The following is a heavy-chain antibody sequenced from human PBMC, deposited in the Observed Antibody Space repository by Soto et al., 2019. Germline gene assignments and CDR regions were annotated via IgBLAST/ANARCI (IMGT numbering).Heavy chain of an antibody. V-gene: IGHV1-69*01. CDR3: ARGGITMVRAPQHNVYGMDV. D-gene: IGHD3-10*01. CDR2: IIPIFGTA. Sequence: QVQLVQSGAEVKKPGSSVKVSCKASGGTFSSYAISWVRQAPGQGLEWMGGIIPIFGTANYAQKFQGRVTITADEYTSTAYMELSSLRSEDTAVYYCARGGITMVRAPQHNVYGMDVWGQGTTVTVSS. CDR1: GGTFSSYA. J-gene: IGHJ6*02.